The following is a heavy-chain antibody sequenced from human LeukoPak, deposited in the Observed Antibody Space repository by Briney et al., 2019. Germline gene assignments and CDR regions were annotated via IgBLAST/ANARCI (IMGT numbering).Heavy chain of an antibody. CDR1: GFSISSYS. CDR2: TSGDLRYI. D-gene: IGHD5-18*01. J-gene: IGHJ4*01. Sequence: KPGGPLRLSCAASGFSISSYSMNWVRQTPRQGQEWVSSTSGDLRYIPYADSVKGRFTISRDTAKNSLYLDMSSLRVEDTALYYCARTVGAHTAMVLYWGHGTLLTVFS. V-gene: IGHV3-21*04. CDR3: ARTVGAHTAMVLY.